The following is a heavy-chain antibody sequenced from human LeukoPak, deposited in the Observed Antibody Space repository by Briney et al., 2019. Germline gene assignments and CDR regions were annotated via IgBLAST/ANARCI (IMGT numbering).Heavy chain of an antibody. CDR2: IKQDGSEK. CDR3: ARDSAGNDY. J-gene: IGHJ4*02. CDR1: GFTFSTYW. V-gene: IGHV3-7*01. D-gene: IGHD6-13*01. Sequence: GGSLRLSCGASGFTFSTYWMSWVRQAPGKGLEWVANIKQDGSEKYYVDSVKGRFTISRDNAKNSLYLQMNSLRAEDTAMYYCARDSAGNDYWGQGTLVTVSS.